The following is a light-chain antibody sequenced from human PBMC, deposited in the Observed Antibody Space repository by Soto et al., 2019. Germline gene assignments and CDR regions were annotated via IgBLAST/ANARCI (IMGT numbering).Light chain of an antibody. CDR1: NIGSKS. CDR2: DDS. J-gene: IGLJ2*01. V-gene: IGLV3-21*02. Sequence: SYELTQPPSVSVAPGQTARITCGGNNIGSKSVHWDQQKPGQAPVLVVYDDSDRPSGIPERFSGSNSGNTATLTISRVEVGDEADYYCQVWDSSSDHVVFGGGTKLTVL. CDR3: QVWDSSSDHVV.